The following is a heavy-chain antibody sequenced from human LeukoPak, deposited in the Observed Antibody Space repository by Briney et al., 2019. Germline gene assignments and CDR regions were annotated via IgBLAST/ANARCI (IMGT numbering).Heavy chain of an antibody. V-gene: IGHV3-11*04. D-gene: IGHD3-10*01. Sequence: TGGSLRLSCAASGFTFSDYYMSWIRQAPGKGLEWVSYISSSGSTIYYADSVKGRFTISRDNAKNSLYLQMNSLRDEDTAVYYCARDGTAMVRGTKYYYGMDVWGQGTTVTVSS. CDR1: GFTFSDYY. CDR3: ARDGTAMVRGTKYYYGMDV. J-gene: IGHJ6*02. CDR2: ISSSGSTI.